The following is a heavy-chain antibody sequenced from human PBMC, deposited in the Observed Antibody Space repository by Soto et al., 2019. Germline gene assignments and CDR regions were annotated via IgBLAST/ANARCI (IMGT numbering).Heavy chain of an antibody. D-gene: IGHD6-19*01. CDR3: AMLGGWSGGSSGMDV. J-gene: IGHJ6*02. Sequence: EVPLVESGGGLVQPGGSLRLSCAASGLIFSDYHMDWVRQAPGKGLEWVGRIRRKANSYTTEYAASVKGRITISRDDSKNSLYLQMNSLKSEDTAVYYCAMLGGWSGGSSGMDVWGQGTTVTVSS. CDR1: GLIFSDYH. CDR2: IRRKANSYTT. V-gene: IGHV3-72*01.